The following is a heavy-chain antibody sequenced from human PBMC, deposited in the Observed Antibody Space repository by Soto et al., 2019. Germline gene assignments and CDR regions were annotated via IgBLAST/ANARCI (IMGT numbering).Heavy chain of an antibody. V-gene: IGHV6-1*01. D-gene: IGHD5-12*01. CDR1: GDSVSSNTAS. CDR3: AKGDNLGPKTGYAFDP. CDR2: TYFRSKWYN. J-gene: IGHJ5*02. Sequence: SQTLSLTCAISGDSVSSNTASLNWIMQSPSRGLEWLGRTYFRSKWYNDYAVSVKSRIIINPDTSNNQFSLQLNSVTPEDTAVYFCAKGDNLGPKTGYAFDPWGQGIMVTVSS.